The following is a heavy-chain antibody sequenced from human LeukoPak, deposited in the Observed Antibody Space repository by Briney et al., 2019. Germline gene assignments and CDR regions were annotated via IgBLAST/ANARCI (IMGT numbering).Heavy chain of an antibody. D-gene: IGHD6-6*01. Sequence: PSETLSLTCTVSGGSISSYYWSWIRQPAGKGLEWIGRIYTSGSTNYNPSLKSRVTISVDTSKNQFSLKLSSVTAADTAVYYCARAGTDSSSPDNWFDPWGQGTLVTVSS. CDR2: IYTSGST. CDR3: ARAGTDSSSPDNWFDP. V-gene: IGHV4-4*07. J-gene: IGHJ5*02. CDR1: GGSISSYY.